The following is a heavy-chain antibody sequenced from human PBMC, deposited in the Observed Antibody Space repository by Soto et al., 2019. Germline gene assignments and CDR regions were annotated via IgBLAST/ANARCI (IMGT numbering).Heavy chain of an antibody. Sequence: SVKVSCKASGGSLGSSAISWVRQAPAQGLEWMGEIIPVFDKANYAQNFQGRLTITADEPTGTVFMQLSSLRSEDTAVYFCARLRRDWGDAFDLWGLGTLVTVS. V-gene: IGHV1-69*13. CDR2: IIPVFDKA. CDR3: ARLRRDWGDAFDL. CDR1: GGSLGSSA. D-gene: IGHD3-16*01. J-gene: IGHJ3*01.